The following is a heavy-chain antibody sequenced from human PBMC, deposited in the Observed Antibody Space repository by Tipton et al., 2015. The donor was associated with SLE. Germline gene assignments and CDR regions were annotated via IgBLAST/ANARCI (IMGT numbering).Heavy chain of an antibody. CDR2: IYPGDSDT. Sequence: QLVQSVAGVKKPGESLKISCKGSGYSFTIYWIGWVRQIPGKGLEWMGIIYPGDSDTRYSPSFQGQVTISADKSSSTAYLQWSSLKASDTAMYYCARRSGYYNFWTGYYYGGGFDYWGQGTLVTVSS. CDR1: GYSFTIYW. CDR3: ARRSGYYNFWTGYYYGGGFDY. D-gene: IGHD3-3*01. V-gene: IGHV5-51*01. J-gene: IGHJ4*02.